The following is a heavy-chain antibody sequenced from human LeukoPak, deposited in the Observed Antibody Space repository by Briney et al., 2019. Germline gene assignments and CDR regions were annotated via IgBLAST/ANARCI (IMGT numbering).Heavy chain of an antibody. CDR1: GFTFSTYT. Sequence: GGSLRLSCAASGFTFSTYTMSWVRQAPGKGLEWVSYISGSGGNTYYADSVKGRFTISRDNSKNSLYLQMNSLRADDTAVYYCAKAAFSRTSYFDYWGQGTLATASS. CDR2: ISGSGGNT. V-gene: IGHV3-23*01. CDR3: AKAAFSRTSYFDY. J-gene: IGHJ4*02. D-gene: IGHD3-3*02.